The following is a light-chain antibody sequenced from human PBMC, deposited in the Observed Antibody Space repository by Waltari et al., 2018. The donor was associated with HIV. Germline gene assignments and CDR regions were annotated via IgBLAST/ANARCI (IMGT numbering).Light chain of an antibody. CDR3: QHSYRAPYS. CDR2: AAS. Sequence: DIQMTQSPSSLSASAGDRVTITCRASQSISSYLTWYQHKPGTAPKLLVYAASTLESGVPSRFSGSGSGTDFTLTISSLQPEDFATYYCQHSYRAPYSFGQGTKLEMK. V-gene: IGKV1-39*01. CDR1: QSISSY. J-gene: IGKJ2*03.